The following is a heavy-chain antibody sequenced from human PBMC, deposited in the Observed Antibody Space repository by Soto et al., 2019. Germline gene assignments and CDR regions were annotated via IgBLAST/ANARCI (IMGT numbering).Heavy chain of an antibody. Sequence: QLQLQESGPGLVKPSETLSLTCTVSGDSISSTSFYWGWIRQPPGKGLEWIGHVFHTGATYQNPPLESRHRMFVHKSTNQFSLNLNSVTATDTAVYYCARRRIVPTTNFDYWGQGTLVTVTS. D-gene: IGHD1-26*01. CDR1: GDSISSTSFY. V-gene: IGHV4-39*01. CDR2: VFHTGAT. CDR3: ARRRIVPTTNFDY. J-gene: IGHJ4*02.